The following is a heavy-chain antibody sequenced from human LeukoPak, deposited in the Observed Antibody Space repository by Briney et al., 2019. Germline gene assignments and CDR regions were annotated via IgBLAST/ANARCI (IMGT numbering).Heavy chain of an antibody. CDR2: IYYSGST. D-gene: IGHD3-22*01. CDR1: GGSISSYY. V-gene: IGHV4-59*08. Sequence: SGTLSLTCTVSGGSISSYYWSWIRQPPGKGLEWIGYIYYSGSTNYNPSLKSRVTMSVDTSKNQFSLKLSSVTAADTAVYYCARHGNYYDQAFDYWGQGTLVTVSS. J-gene: IGHJ4*02. CDR3: ARHGNYYDQAFDY.